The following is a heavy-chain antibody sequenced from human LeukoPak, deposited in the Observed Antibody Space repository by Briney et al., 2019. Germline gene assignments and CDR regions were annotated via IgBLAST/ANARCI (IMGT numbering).Heavy chain of an antibody. Sequence: GGSLRLSCAASGFTFSSYAMSWVRQAPGKGLEWVSAISGSGGSAYYADSVKGRFTISRDNSKDTLYLQMNSLRAEDAAVYYCAKGGAWEPLRFDPWGQGTLVTVSS. CDR2: ISGSGGSA. D-gene: IGHD1-26*01. CDR3: AKGGAWEPLRFDP. CDR1: GFTFSSYA. V-gene: IGHV3-23*01. J-gene: IGHJ5*02.